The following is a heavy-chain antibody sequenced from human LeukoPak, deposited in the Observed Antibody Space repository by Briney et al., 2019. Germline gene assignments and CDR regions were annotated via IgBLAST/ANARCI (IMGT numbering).Heavy chain of an antibody. J-gene: IGHJ4*02. CDR3: ARVGDSGY. V-gene: IGHV3-30*04. CDR2: ISYDGSNK. D-gene: IGHD5-12*01. Sequence: GGSLRLSCAASGFTFSSYAMHWVRQAPGKGLEWVAVISYDGSNKYYADSVKGRFTISRDNSKNTLYLQMNSLRAEDTAVYYCARVGDSGYWGQGTLVTVSS. CDR1: GFTFSSYA.